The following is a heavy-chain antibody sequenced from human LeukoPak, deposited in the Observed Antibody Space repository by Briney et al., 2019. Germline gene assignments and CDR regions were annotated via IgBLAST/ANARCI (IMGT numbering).Heavy chain of an antibody. J-gene: IGHJ4*02. CDR1: GFTFSKYA. D-gene: IGHD3-9*01. Sequence: GGSLRLSCVASGFTFSKYAMSWVRRAPGKGLQWVSAIGGRDGGTYYADSVKGRFTVSRDNSKNTLYLQMNTLRAEDTAVYYCAKWGDYDILTGYYDPDYWGQETLVTVSS. CDR3: AKWGDYDILTGYYDPDY. V-gene: IGHV3-23*01. CDR2: IGGRDGGT.